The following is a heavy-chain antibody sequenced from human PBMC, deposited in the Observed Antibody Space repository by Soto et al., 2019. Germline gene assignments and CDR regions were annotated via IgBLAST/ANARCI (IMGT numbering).Heavy chain of an antibody. D-gene: IGHD3-22*01. V-gene: IGHV3-30*18. Sequence: GGSLSLSCAAAGFTFSSYGMHWVRQAPGKGLEWVAVISYDGSNKYYADSVKGRFTIYRDNSKNTLYLQLNSQRAEDTAVYYCAKDLGYGEAFEYWGQGTLVTVPS. CDR3: AKDLGYGEAFEY. CDR2: ISYDGSNK. CDR1: GFTFSSYG. J-gene: IGHJ4*02.